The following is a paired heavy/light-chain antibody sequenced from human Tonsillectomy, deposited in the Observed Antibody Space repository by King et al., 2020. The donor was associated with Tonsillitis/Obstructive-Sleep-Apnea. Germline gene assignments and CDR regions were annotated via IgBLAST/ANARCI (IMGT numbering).Heavy chain of an antibody. V-gene: IGHV1-2*06. D-gene: IGHD3-3*01. J-gene: IGHJ4*02. Sequence: QVQLVQSGAEVKKPGASVKVSCKASGYTFTDYYMHWVRQAPGQGLEWMGRINLNSGGTTYAQKFQGRVTMTWDTSISTAYMELSRLRFDDTAVYSCARGFRSGYYEIDHWGQGTLVTVSS. CDR1: GYTFTDYY. CDR2: INLNSGGT. CDR3: ARGFRSGYYEIDH.
Light chain of an antibody. J-gene: IGKJ3*01. V-gene: IGKV3-20*01. CDR2: GAS. Sequence: EIVLTQSPGTLSLSPGERATLSCRASQSVSSSYLAWYQQKPGQAPRLLIYGASSRATGIPDRFSGSGSGTNFTLTINRLEPEDFAVYYCQQYGLTFGPGTKVDIK. CDR1: QSVSSSY. CDR3: QQYGLT.